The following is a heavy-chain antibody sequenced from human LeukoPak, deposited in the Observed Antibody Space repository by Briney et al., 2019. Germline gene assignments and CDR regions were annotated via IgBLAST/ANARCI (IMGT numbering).Heavy chain of an antibody. D-gene: IGHD5-18*01. J-gene: IGHJ4*02. CDR2: ISGSGGST. V-gene: IGHV3-23*01. CDR1: GFTFSSYE. Sequence: GGSLRLSCAASGFTFSSYEMNWVRQAPGKGLEWVAYISGSGGSTYYADSVKGRFTISRDNSKNTLYLQVNSLRAEDTAVYYCAKTRDTASQLMVYFDYWGQGTLVTVSS. CDR3: AKTRDTASQLMVYFDY.